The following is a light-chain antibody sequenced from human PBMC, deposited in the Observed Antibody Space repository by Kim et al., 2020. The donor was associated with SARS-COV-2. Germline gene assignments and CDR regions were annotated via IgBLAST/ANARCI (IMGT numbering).Light chain of an antibody. Sequence: EILMTQSPATLSVSPGERATLSCRASQGVRDNLAWYQQKPGQSPRLLIYGASTRATGIPARFSGSGSGTEFTLTISSLQSEDFAVYYCQQYINWPLTFGGGTKVEIK. CDR3: QQYINWPLT. V-gene: IGKV3-15*01. CDR1: QGVRDN. J-gene: IGKJ4*01. CDR2: GAS.